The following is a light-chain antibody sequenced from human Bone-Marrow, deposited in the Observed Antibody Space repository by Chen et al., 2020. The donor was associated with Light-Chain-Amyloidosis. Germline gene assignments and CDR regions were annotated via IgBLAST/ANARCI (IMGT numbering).Light chain of an antibody. CDR2: DDS. Sequence: YVLTQPSSVSVAPGQTATIACGGNNIGSTSVHWYQQTPGQAPLLVVYDDSDRPSGNPERLSGSNSENTATLTMSRVETGDEADYYCQVWDRSSDRPVFGGGTKLTVL. CDR1: NIGSTS. V-gene: IGLV3-21*02. J-gene: IGLJ3*02. CDR3: QVWDRSSDRPV.